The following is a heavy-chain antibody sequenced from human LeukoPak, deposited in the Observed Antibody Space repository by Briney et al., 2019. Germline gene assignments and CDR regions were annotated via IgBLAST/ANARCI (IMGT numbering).Heavy chain of an antibody. D-gene: IGHD3-10*01. V-gene: IGHV4-4*07. CDR3: ARGIYYYGSGRGVNWFDP. J-gene: IGHJ5*02. CDR1: GGSISSYY. Sequence: SETLSLTCTVSGGSISSYYWSWIRQPAGKGLEGIGRIYTSGSTNYNPSLNSRVTMSVDTSKNQFSLKLSSVTAADTAVYYCARGIYYYGSGRGVNWFDPWGQGTLVTVSS. CDR2: IYTSGST.